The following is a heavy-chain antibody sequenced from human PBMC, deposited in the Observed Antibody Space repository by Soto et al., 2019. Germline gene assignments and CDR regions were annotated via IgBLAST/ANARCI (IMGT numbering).Heavy chain of an antibody. CDR3: AKAGLLFPLSHYYYYMDV. J-gene: IGHJ6*03. D-gene: IGHD4-17*01. CDR1: GFTFSSCA. V-gene: IGHV3-23*01. CDR2: ISGSGSDT. Sequence: GGSLRLSCAASGFTFSSCAMTWVRQAPGKGLEWVSVISGSGSDTYYADSVKGRFTISRDNLRNTMSLQMNSLRAEDTAVYYCAKAGLLFPLSHYYYYMDVRGKGTTVTLSS.